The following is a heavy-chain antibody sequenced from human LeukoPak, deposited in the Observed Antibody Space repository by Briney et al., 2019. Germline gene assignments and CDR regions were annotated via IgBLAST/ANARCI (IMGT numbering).Heavy chain of an antibody. CDR3: ARRGVTTQYSFYAMAV. J-gene: IGHJ6*02. CDR2: IDAGSGNT. CDR1: GYTFTSYA. V-gene: IGHV1-3*01. Sequence: ASVKVSCTASGYTFTSYAVHWVRQAPGQRPEWMGWIDAGSGNTGCSQEFQGRVTITRDTSASTAYMELSSLTSEDTAVYYCARRGVTTQYSFYAMAVWGQGTTVTVSS. D-gene: IGHD2-21*02.